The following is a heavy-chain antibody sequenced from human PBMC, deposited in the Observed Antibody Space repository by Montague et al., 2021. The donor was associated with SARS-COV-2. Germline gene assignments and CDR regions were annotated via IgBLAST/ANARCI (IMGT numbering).Heavy chain of an antibody. J-gene: IGHJ4*02. Sequence: SETRSLTCTVSGGSISSSSYYWGWLRPPPGKGLEWIGSIYYSGSTYYNPSLKSRVTISVDTSKNQFSLKLSSVTAADTAVYYCVRSRAEAYFVWTNLDANVKPDYFDFWGQGTLVTVSS. D-gene: IGHD3-9*01. CDR3: VRSRAEAYFVWTNLDANVKPDYFDF. CDR1: GGSISSSSYY. V-gene: IGHV4-39*01. CDR2: IYYSGST.